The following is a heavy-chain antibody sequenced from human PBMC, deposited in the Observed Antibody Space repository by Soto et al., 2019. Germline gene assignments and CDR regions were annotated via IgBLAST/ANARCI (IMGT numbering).Heavy chain of an antibody. CDR1: GYTFTSHA. Sequence: ASVKVSCKASGYTFTSHAMHWVRQAPGQRLEWMGWINAGNGNTKYSQKFQGRVTITRDTSASTAYMELSSLRSEDTAVYYCARGISSYYDFWSGSQPLDYWGQGTLVTVSS. J-gene: IGHJ4*02. D-gene: IGHD3-3*01. CDR3: ARGISSYYDFWSGSQPLDY. V-gene: IGHV1-3*01. CDR2: INAGNGNT.